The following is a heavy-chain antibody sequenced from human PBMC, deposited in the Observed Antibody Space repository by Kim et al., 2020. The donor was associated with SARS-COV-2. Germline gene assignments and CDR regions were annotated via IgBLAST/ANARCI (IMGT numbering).Heavy chain of an antibody. V-gene: IGHV3-15*01. CDR1: GFTFSDAW. CDR2: IQSKADGETT. CDR3: TTDWGHYYGSGD. D-gene: IGHD3-10*01. J-gene: IGHJ1*01. Sequence: GGSLRLSCAASGFTFSDAWMSWVRQAPGKGLEWVGRIQSKADGETTEYSPSVKDRFTISRDDSKNTVYLQMNSLKIEDTAVYFCTTDWGHYYGSGDWGQG.